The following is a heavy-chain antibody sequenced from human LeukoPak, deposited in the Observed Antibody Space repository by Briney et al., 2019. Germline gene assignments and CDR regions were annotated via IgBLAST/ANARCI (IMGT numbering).Heavy chain of an antibody. CDR1: GSSINNNF. V-gene: IGHV4-59*08. CDR2: IYSSGSA. D-gene: IGHD3-22*01. J-gene: IGHJ4*01. CDR3: ARHRDYYDT. Sequence: ASETLSLTCTVPGSSINNNFWTWIRQPPGKGLEWIGYIYSSGSANYNPSLKSRVIISGDTSKNQISLKLTSVTAADTAVYFCARHRDYYDTWGHGTLVTVSS.